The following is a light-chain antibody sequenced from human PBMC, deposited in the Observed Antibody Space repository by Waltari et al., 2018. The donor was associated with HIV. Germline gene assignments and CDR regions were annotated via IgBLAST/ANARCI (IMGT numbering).Light chain of an antibody. CDR2: NVS. CDR3: SSYTSSGPRYVL. Sequence: SALTQPASVSGSPGQATTISCSGTSGDVGGYHFVSWYQKHPGKAPKLIIYNVSSRPSGVSIRFSGSRSANTASLTISGLQVEDEADYFCSSYTSSGPRYVLFGGGTRLTVL. CDR1: SGDVGGYHF. V-gene: IGLV2-14*03. J-gene: IGLJ2*01.